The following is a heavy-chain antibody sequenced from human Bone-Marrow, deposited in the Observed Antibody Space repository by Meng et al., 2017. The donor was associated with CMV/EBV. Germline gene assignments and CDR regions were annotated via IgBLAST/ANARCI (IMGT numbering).Heavy chain of an antibody. D-gene: IGHD2-2*01. CDR3: ARVGRAPLRSGIRVGVPAAPSDY. J-gene: IGHJ4*02. Sequence: SVKVSCKSSGGNFNGYSISWVRQAPGQGLEWMGRILPVLDLTNYSQKFQGRVTITADKDPTTAYLELRGLTSDDTAGYYYARVGRAPLRSGIRVGVPAAPSDYWGQGTLVTVPS. V-gene: IGHV1-69*02. CDR2: ILPVLDLT. CDR1: GGNFNGYS.